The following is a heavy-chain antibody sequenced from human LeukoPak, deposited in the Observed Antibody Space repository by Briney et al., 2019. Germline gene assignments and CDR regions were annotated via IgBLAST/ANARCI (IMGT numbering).Heavy chain of an antibody. J-gene: IGHJ4*02. CDR2: ISAYNGNT. CDR3: ARAIVGAYLFPDFDY. CDR1: GYTFTSYG. D-gene: IGHD1-26*01. Sequence: GASVKVSCKASGYTFTSYGISWVRQAPGQGLEWMGWISAYNGNTNYAQKLQGRVTMTTDISTSTAYMELRSLRSDDTAVYYCARAIVGAYLFPDFDYWGQGTLVTVSS. V-gene: IGHV1-18*01.